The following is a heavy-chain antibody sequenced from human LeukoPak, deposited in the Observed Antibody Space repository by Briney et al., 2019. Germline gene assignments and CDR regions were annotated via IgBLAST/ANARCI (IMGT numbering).Heavy chain of an antibody. V-gene: IGHV3-48*02. CDR2: ISPGGTM. CDR3: ASQRGFDY. Sequence: GGSLRLSCAASGFTFSSYTMNWIRQAPGKGLEWVSSISPGGTMYYADSVKGRFTISRDNAKNSLYLQMNSLRHEDTAVYYCASQRGFDYWGQGALVSVSS. J-gene: IGHJ4*02. CDR1: GFTFSSYT. D-gene: IGHD3-10*01.